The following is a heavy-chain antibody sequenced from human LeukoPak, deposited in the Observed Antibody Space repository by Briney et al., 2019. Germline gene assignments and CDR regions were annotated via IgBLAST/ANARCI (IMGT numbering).Heavy chain of an antibody. Sequence: KPGGSLRLSCAASGFTFSSYSMNWVRQAPGKGLEWVSSISSSSSYIYYADSVKGRFTISRDNAKNSLYLQMNSLRAEDTAVYYCARSPNRKPGGRYFDLWGRGTLVTVSS. J-gene: IGHJ2*01. CDR3: ARSPNRKPGGRYFDL. CDR1: GFTFSSYS. CDR2: ISSSSSYI. V-gene: IGHV3-21*01. D-gene: IGHD2/OR15-2a*01.